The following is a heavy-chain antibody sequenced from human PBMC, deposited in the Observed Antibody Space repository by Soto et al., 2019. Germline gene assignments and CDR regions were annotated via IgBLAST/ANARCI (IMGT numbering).Heavy chain of an antibody. D-gene: IGHD3-10*01. CDR1: GGSVSSGSYY. Sequence: SETLSLTCTVSGGSVSSGSYYWSWIRQPPGKGLEWIGYIYYSGSTNYNPSLKSRVTISVDTSKNQFSLKLSSVTAADTAVYYCASTMSYGSGSYYYYYGMDVWGQGTTVTVSS. CDR3: ASTMSYGSGSYYYYYGMDV. V-gene: IGHV4-61*01. CDR2: IYYSGST. J-gene: IGHJ6*02.